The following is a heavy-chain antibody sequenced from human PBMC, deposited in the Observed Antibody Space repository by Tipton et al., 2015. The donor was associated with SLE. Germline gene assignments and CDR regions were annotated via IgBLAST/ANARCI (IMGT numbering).Heavy chain of an antibody. CDR1: GDSMRSSMTTYY. Sequence: GLVKPSETLSLTCTVSGDSMRSSMTTYYWSWIRQPAGKGLQWIGRIYPSGSINYNPSLKSRVTISVDTSKNQFSLDLRSVTAADTAVYYCARGGGSYYDYWGQGTLVTVSS. V-gene: IGHV4-61*02. CDR2: IYPSGSI. CDR3: ARGGGSYYDY. J-gene: IGHJ4*02. D-gene: IGHD1-26*01.